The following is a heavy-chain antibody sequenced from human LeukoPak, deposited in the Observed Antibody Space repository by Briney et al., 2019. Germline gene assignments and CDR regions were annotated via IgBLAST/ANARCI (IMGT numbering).Heavy chain of an antibody. V-gene: IGHV4-4*02. CDR2: IYHSGST. Sequence: SETLSLTCAVSGGSISSSNWWSWVRQPSGKGLEWIGEIYHSGSTNYNPSLKSRVTISVDKSKNQFSLKLSSVTAADTAVYYCARLPDYYDSSGYLNYFDYWGQGTLVTVSS. CDR3: ARLPDYYDSSGYLNYFDY. D-gene: IGHD3-22*01. CDR1: GGSISSSNW. J-gene: IGHJ4*02.